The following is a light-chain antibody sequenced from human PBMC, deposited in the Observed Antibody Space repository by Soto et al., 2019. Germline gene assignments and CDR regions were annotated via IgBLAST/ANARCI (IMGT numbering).Light chain of an antibody. J-gene: IGLJ3*02. V-gene: IGLV2-23*01. CDR2: EGT. Sequence: QSVLTQPASVSGSPGQSITISCTGTSSDVGTYNLVSWYQQHPGKAPKLMIYEGTKRPSGIFNRFSGSKSGNTASLTISGLQAEDEADYYCCSYAGSSTGVFGGGTKLTVL. CDR1: SSDVGTYNL. CDR3: CSYAGSSTGV.